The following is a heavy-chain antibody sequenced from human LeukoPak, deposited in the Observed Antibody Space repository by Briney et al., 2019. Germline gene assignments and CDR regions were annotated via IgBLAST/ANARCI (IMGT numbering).Heavy chain of an antibody. V-gene: IGHV4-39*07. CDR3: ARDLRYYYGSGSYYFDY. J-gene: IGHJ4*02. Sequence: PSETLSLTCSVSGGSIDSTSYYWGWIRQPPGKGLEWIGSIYHSGSTYYNPSLKSRVTISVDTSKNQFSLKPSSVTAADTAVYYCARDLRYYYGSGSYYFDYWGQGTLVTVSS. CDR1: GGSIDSTSYY. D-gene: IGHD3-10*01. CDR2: IYHSGST.